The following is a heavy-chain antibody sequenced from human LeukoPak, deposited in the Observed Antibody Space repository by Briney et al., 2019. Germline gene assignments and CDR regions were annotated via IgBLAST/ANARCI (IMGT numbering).Heavy chain of an antibody. V-gene: IGHV4-59*08. CDR3: ARHEGWYGN. CDR1: GGSISGNY. Sequence: PSETLSLTCTASGGSISGNYWSWIRQPPGKGLEWIGYMSYTGSTNYNPSLKRRVTMSIDTSKNQFSLKLSSVTAADTAVYYCARHEGWYGNWGQGTLVTVSS. CDR2: MSYTGST. D-gene: IGHD2-15*01. J-gene: IGHJ4*02.